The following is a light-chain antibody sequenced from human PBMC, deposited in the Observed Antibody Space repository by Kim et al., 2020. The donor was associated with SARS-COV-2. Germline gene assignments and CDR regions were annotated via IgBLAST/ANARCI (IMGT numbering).Light chain of an antibody. J-gene: IGKJ4*01. Sequence: ADVDDRVTSTCRASQSIGTSVAWYQKKPGKAPIVLVFRASNLENGVPSRFSGSGSGTEFTIAISSLQPDDFVSYYCQQHHSYSITFGGGTKVNI. V-gene: IGKV1-5*03. CDR2: RAS. CDR1: QSIGTS. CDR3: QQHHSYSIT.